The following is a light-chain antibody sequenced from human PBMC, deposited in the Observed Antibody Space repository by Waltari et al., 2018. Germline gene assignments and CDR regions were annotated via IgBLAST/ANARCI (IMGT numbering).Light chain of an antibody. V-gene: IGLV2-8*01. J-gene: IGLJ1*01. CDR3: SSYGGINNSPYV. CDR1: SSAVGSHDF. CDR2: EVS. Sequence: QSALTQPPSASGSPGQSVPISCTGPSSAVGSHDFVSWSQQFPGKAPKLIIWEVSRRPSGVPDRFSGSKSGNTASLTASGLQAEDEADYYCSSYGGINNSPYVFGTGTKVTV.